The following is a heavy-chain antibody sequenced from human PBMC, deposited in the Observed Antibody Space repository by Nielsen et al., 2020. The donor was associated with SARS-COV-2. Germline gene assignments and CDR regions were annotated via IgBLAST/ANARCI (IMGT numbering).Heavy chain of an antibody. CDR3: ARDNWGRMDV. CDR1: GFTISSSF. CDR2: IYTDGST. Sequence: GGSLRLSCGASGFTISSSFMSWVRQAAGKGLDWVSVIYTDGSTSHADSVKGRFTISRDNSKNTLYLQMKSLRAEDTAVYYCARDNWGRMDVWGQGTTVTVSS. J-gene: IGHJ6*02. V-gene: IGHV3-66*01. D-gene: IGHD7-27*01.